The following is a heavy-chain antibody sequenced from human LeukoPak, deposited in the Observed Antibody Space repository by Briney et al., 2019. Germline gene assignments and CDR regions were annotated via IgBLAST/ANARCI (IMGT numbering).Heavy chain of an antibody. CDR3: ARLHDFWSPFDP. CDR1: GGSSSSYY. CDR2: INYSGST. D-gene: IGHD3-3*01. V-gene: IGHV4-59*01. Sequence: SETLSFTCTASGGSSSSYYWRWIRQPPGKGLEGSGYINYSGSTNYNPSLKSRVTISVDTSKNQFSLKLSSVTAANTAVYYCARLHDFWSPFDPWGQGTLVTVSS. J-gene: IGHJ5*02.